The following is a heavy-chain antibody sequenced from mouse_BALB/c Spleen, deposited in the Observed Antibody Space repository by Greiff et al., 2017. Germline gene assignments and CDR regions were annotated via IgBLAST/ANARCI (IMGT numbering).Heavy chain of an antibody. CDR2: IDPANGNT. V-gene: IGHV14-3*02. CDR3: ALIYYGNFDY. Sequence: VQLQQSGAELVKPGASVKLSCTASGFNIKDTYMHWVKQRPEQGLEWIGRIDPANGNTKYDPKFQGKATITADTSSNTAYLQLSSLTSEDTAVYYCALIYYGNFDYWGQGTTLTVSS. D-gene: IGHD2-1*01. J-gene: IGHJ2*01. CDR1: GFNIKDTY.